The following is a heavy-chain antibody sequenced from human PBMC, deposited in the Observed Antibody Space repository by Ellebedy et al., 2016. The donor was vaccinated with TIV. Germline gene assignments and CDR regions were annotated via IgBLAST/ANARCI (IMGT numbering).Heavy chain of an antibody. D-gene: IGHD4-17*01. CDR3: ARAVHYGDYGTKGAHFDY. CDR2: IYHSGST. Sequence: SETLSLXXAVSGGSINTTAYSWTWIRQPPGKGLEWIGYIYHSGSTSYNPSLKSRVTISIDTSKNQFSLKLSSVTAADTAVYYCARAVHYGDYGTKGAHFDYWGQGTLVTVSS. J-gene: IGHJ4*02. CDR1: GGSINTTAYS. V-gene: IGHV4-30-2*01.